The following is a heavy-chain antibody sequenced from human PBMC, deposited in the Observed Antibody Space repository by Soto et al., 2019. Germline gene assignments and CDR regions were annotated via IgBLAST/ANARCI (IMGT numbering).Heavy chain of an antibody. D-gene: IGHD4-4*01. CDR3: AALLNDYSNHYYGMDV. CDR1: GGTFSSYA. V-gene: IGHV1-69*01. J-gene: IGHJ6*02. CDR2: IIPIFGTA. Sequence: QVQLVQSGAEVKKPGSSVKVSCKASGGTFSSYAISWVRQAPGQGLEWMGGIIPIFGTANYAQKFQGRVTITADESTSTAHMGLGSLRSEDTAVYYCAALLNDYSNHYYGMDVWGQGTTVTVSS.